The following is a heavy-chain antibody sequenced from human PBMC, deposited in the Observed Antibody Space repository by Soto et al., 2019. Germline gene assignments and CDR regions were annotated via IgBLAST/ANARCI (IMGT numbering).Heavy chain of an antibody. D-gene: IGHD2-15*01. Sequence: QVQLVESGGGVVQPGRSLRLSCAASGFTFSSYGMHWVGQAPGKGLEWVAVISYDGSNKYYADSVKGRFTISRDNSKNTLYLQMNSLRAEDTAVYYCAKDRGGTGWFDPWGQGTLVTVSS. CDR3: AKDRGGTGWFDP. J-gene: IGHJ5*02. CDR2: ISYDGSNK. V-gene: IGHV3-30*18. CDR1: GFTFSSYG.